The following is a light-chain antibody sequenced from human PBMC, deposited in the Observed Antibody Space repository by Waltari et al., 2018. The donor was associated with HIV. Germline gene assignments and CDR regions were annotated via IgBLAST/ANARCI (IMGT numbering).Light chain of an antibody. J-gene: IGLJ1*01. CDR3: ATWDDSLNGYV. CDR2: SNN. V-gene: IGLV1-44*01. Sequence: QSVLTQPPSASGTPGQRITISCSGGRSNIGSYNVNLYQQFAGTAPKLVIYSNNQRPSGVPDRFSGSKSGTSASLAISGLQSEDEAEYYCATWDDSLNGYVFGTGTKVTVL. CDR1: RSNIGSYN.